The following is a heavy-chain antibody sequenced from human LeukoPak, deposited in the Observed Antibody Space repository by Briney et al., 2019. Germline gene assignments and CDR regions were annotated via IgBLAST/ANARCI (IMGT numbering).Heavy chain of an antibody. Sequence: DPGGSLRLSCAASEFTFSSYGMSWIRQAPGKGLEWVSYISSSGSTIYYADSVKGRFTISRDNAKNSLYLQMNSLRAEDTAVYYCAREYYDSSGYYYFDYWGQGTLVTVSS. CDR1: EFTFSSYG. J-gene: IGHJ4*02. CDR3: AREYYDSSGYYYFDY. V-gene: IGHV3-48*04. CDR2: ISSSGSTI. D-gene: IGHD3-22*01.